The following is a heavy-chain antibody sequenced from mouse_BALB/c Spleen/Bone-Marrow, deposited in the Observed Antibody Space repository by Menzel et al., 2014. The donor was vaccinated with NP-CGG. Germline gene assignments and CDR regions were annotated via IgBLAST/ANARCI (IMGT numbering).Heavy chain of an antibody. J-gene: IGHJ2*01. D-gene: IGHD2-1*01. CDR1: GFTFSNFG. CDR2: VSTGSTII. Sequence: EVMLVESGGGLVQPGGSRKLSCAASGFTFSNFGMHWFRQSPEKGLEWVAFVSTGSTIIYYADTVKGRFTISRDNPENTLFLQMTSLGSEDTAIYYCARSHFYGNYFDYWGQGTTLTVSS. V-gene: IGHV5-17*02. CDR3: ARSHFYGNYFDY.